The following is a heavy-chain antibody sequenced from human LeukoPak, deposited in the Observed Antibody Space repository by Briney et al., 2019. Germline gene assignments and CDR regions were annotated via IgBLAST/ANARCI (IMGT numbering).Heavy chain of an antibody. Sequence: SETLSLTCTVSGASISNYYWTWIRQPPGKGLEWIGYIYYSGSTNYRPSLKSRVTISVDTSKNQVSLRLRSVTAADTAVYYCARGLRNRSSGRRFDVFDIWGQGTMVTVSS. V-gene: IGHV4-59*01. D-gene: IGHD6-6*01. J-gene: IGHJ3*02. CDR3: ARGLRNRSSGRRFDVFDI. CDR1: GASISNYY. CDR2: IYYSGST.